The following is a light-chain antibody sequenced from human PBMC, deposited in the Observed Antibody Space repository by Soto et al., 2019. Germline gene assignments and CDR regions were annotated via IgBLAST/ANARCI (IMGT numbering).Light chain of an antibody. J-gene: IGKJ2*01. CDR3: QQTHSIPPT. Sequence: DIQMTQSPSSLSASVGDRVTVTCRTSHIVDTSLNWYQQKPGKAPKLLIYAASSVQSGVPARISGSGSATFFTLTIHTPQPDDFATYFCQQTHSIPPTFGPGTKVDIK. CDR1: HIVDTS. CDR2: AAS. V-gene: IGKV1-39*01.